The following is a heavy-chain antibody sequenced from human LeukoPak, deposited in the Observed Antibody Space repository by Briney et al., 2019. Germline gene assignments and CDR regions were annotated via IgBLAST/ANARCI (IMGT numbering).Heavy chain of an antibody. CDR1: GGTFSSYA. Sequence: GGSVKVSCKASGGTFSSYAISWVRQAPGQGLEWMGRIIPILGIANYAQKFQGRVTITADKSTSTAYMELRSLRSDDTAVYYCARRVAVARRDAFDIWGQGTMVTVSS. CDR2: IIPILGIA. CDR3: ARRVAVARRDAFDI. J-gene: IGHJ3*02. D-gene: IGHD6-19*01. V-gene: IGHV1-69*04.